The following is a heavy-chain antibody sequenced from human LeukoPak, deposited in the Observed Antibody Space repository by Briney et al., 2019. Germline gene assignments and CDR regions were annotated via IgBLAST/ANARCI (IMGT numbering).Heavy chain of an antibody. CDR2: INQHGTSQ. V-gene: IGHV3-7*01. Sequence: GGSLRLSCTVSGFTFSDYWMSWVRQVPGKGLEWAANINQHGTSQYYVDSVKGRFAISRDNAKNSLYLQMNSLRADDTAVYYCARGGPFLIQLWDYYFDYWGQGTLVTVSS. CDR1: GFTFSDYW. CDR3: ARGGPFLIQLWDYYFDY. D-gene: IGHD5-18*01. J-gene: IGHJ4*02.